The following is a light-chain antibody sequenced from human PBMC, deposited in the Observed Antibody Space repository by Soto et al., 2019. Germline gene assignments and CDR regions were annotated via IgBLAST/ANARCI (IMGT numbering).Light chain of an antibody. CDR1: SSNIGAGYD. J-gene: IGLJ2*01. V-gene: IGLV1-40*01. Sequence: QSALTQPPSVSGAPGQRVTISCGGSSSNIGAGYDVHWYQQLPGTAPKLLIYGNTNRPSGVPDRFSGSTSGTSASLAITRLQAEDEADYYCQSYDTSLSGVVFGGGTKLTVL. CDR3: QSYDTSLSGVV. CDR2: GNT.